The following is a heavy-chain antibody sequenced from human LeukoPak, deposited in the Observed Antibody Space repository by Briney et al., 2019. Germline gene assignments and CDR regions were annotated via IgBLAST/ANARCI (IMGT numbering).Heavy chain of an antibody. CDR1: GYSISSAYY. J-gene: IGHJ4*02. D-gene: IGHD6-19*01. CDR3: ASYNSGWYYFDY. Sequence: PSETLSLTCAVSGYSISSAYYWGWIRQPPGKGLEWIGSIYHSGSAYYNPSLKGRVTISVDTSKNKFSVTLSSVTAADTAVYYCASYNSGWYYFDYWGQGTLVTVSS. V-gene: IGHV4-38-2*01. CDR2: IYHSGSA.